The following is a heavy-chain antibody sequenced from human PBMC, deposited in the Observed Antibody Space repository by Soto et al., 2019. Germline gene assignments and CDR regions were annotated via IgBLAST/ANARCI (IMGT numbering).Heavy chain of an antibody. V-gene: IGHV1-69*02. D-gene: IGHD3-10*01. Sequence: QVQLVQSGAEVKKPGSSVRVSCKASGDTFTFYSINWVRQAPGLGLEWMGRINPILSMSNYAQRFQGRVTMTADKSTSTAYMELGNLKSEDTAMYYCASSYGSGYRAFDYWGQGALVTVSS. CDR2: INPILSMS. CDR3: ASSYGSGYRAFDY. J-gene: IGHJ4*02. CDR1: GDTFTFYS.